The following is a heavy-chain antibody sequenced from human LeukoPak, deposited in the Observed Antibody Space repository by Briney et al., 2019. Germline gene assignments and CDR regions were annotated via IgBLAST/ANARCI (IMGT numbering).Heavy chain of an antibody. CDR2: IYYRGNT. CDR1: GDSISGFY. D-gene: IGHD4-23*01. J-gene: IGHJ1*01. V-gene: IGHV4-59*01. Sequence: SETLSLTCSVSGDSISGFYWSWIRHPPGKGLEWVGQIYYRGNTKYNPPLKSRLTISVNTSKNQFSLKLSSVTAADTAVNYCAKVATEVNHEYFQHRGQGTLVTVSS. CDR3: AKVATEVNHEYFQH.